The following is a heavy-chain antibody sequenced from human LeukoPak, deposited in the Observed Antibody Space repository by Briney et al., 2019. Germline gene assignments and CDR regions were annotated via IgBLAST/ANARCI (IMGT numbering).Heavy chain of an antibody. CDR2: ISYDGSNK. J-gene: IGHJ4*02. CDR3: AKAGDYVVWDFDY. V-gene: IGHV3-30*18. D-gene: IGHD4-17*01. CDR1: GFTFSSYG. Sequence: GGSLRLSCAASGFTFSSYGMHWVRQAPGKGLEWVAVISYDGSNKYYADSVKGRFTISRDNSKNTLYLQMNSLRAEDTAVYYCAKAGDYVVWDFDYWGQGTLVTVSS.